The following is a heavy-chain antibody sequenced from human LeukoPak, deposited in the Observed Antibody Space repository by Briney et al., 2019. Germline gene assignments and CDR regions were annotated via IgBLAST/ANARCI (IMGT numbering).Heavy chain of an antibody. CDR1: GGSFSGYY. V-gene: IGHV4-34*01. J-gene: IGHJ4*02. CDR2: INHSGSA. Sequence: SETLSLTCAVYGGSFSGYYWSWIRQPPGKGLEWIGEINHSGSANYNPSLKSRVTISVDTSKNQFSLKLSSVTAADTAVYYCARGPIARLYGTLDYWGQGTLVTVSS. D-gene: IGHD1-14*01. CDR3: ARGPIARLYGTLDY.